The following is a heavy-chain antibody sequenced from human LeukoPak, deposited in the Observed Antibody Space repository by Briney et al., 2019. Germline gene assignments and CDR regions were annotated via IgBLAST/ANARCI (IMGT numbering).Heavy chain of an antibody. J-gene: IGHJ4*02. CDR1: GFTFDDYG. CDR3: AKDMVAAAGTSFDY. D-gene: IGHD6-13*01. Sequence: GRSLRLSCAASGFTFDDYGMHWVRQAPGKGLEWVAGISWNSGSIGYADSVKGRFTISRDNAKNSLYLQMNSLRAEDTALYYCAKDMVAAAGTSFDYWGQGTLVTVSS. V-gene: IGHV3-9*01. CDR2: ISWNSGSI.